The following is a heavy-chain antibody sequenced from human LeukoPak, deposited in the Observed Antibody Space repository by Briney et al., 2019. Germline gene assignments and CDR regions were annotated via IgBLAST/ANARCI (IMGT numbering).Heavy chain of an antibody. J-gene: IGHJ3*02. D-gene: IGHD3-10*01. V-gene: IGHV1-18*01. CDR1: GYTFTSYG. CDR3: ATGQYYSDAFDI. CDR2: ISAYNGNT. Sequence: ASVKVSCKASGYTFTSYGISWVRQAPGQGLEWMGWISAYNGNTNYAQKLQGRVTMTEDTSTDTAYMELSSLRSEDTAVYYCATGQYYSDAFDIWGQGTMVTVSS.